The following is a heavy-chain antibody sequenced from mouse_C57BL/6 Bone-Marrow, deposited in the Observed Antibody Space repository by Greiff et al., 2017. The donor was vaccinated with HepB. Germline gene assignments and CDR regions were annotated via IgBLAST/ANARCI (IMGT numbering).Heavy chain of an antibody. CDR3: ARHGIPMDY. CDR2: ISSGGSYT. Sequence: EVHLVESGGDLVKPGGSLKLSCAASGFTFSSYGMSWVRQTPDKRLEWVATISSGGSYTYYPDSVKGRFTIARDNAKHTLYLQMSSLKSEDTAMYYCARHGIPMDYWGQGTSVTVSS. J-gene: IGHJ4*01. CDR1: GFTFSSYG. V-gene: IGHV5-6*01.